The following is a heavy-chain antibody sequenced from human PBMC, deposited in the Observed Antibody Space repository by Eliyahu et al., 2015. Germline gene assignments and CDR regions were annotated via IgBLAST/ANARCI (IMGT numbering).Heavy chain of an antibody. D-gene: IGHD3-10*01. CDR1: GFTFSSYS. Sequence: EVQLVESGGGLVQPGGSLRLSCAASGFTFSSYSMNWVRQAPGKGLEWVSYISSSSSTIYYADSVKGRFTISRDNAKNSLYLQMNSLRAEDTAVYYCARDKGLLWFGMDVWGQGTTVTVSS. CDR3: ARDKGLLWFGMDV. V-gene: IGHV3-48*01. CDR2: ISSSSSTI. J-gene: IGHJ6*02.